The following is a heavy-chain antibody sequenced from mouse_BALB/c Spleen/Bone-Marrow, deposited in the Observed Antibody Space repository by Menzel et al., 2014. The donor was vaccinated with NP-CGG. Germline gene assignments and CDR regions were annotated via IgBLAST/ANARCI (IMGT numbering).Heavy chain of an antibody. CDR2: INPESGST. D-gene: IGHD4-1*01. V-gene: IGHV1-54*01. Sequence: QVQLQQPGAELVRPGTSVKVSCKASGYAFTNYLIEWVRRRPGQGLEWIGVINPESGSTNFNENFKGKATLTADKSSSTAYMQLSSLTSDDSAVYFCARRLTGTSAMDYWGQGTSVTVSS. CDR3: ARRLTGTSAMDY. CDR1: GYAFTNYL. J-gene: IGHJ4*01.